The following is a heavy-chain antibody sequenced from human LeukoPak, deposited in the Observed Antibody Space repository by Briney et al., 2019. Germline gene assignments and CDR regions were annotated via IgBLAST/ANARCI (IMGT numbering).Heavy chain of an antibody. Sequence: PGGSLRLSXAASGFTVSSNYMSWVRQAPGKGLEWVSVIYSGGSTYYADSVKGRFTISRDNSKNTLYLQMNSLRAEDTAVYYCARDSVSSYGYLFDYWGQGTLVTVSS. CDR2: IYSGGST. CDR1: GFTVSSNY. J-gene: IGHJ4*02. V-gene: IGHV3-66*02. D-gene: IGHD5-18*01. CDR3: ARDSVSSYGYLFDY.